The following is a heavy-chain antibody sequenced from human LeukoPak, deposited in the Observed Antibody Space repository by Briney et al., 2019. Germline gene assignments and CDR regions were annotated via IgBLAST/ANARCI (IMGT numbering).Heavy chain of an antibody. CDR1: GFTFSSYT. Sequence: GGSLRLSCAASGFTFSSYTMSWVRQAPGKGLEWVSVISGSDGSTDYADSVKGRFTISRYNSKNTLYLQMNSLRAEDTAVFYCAKPRGEEWLVGLYDAFDIWGQGTMVTVSS. CDR3: AKPRGEEWLVGLYDAFDI. J-gene: IGHJ3*02. V-gene: IGHV3-23*01. CDR2: ISGSDGST. D-gene: IGHD6-19*01.